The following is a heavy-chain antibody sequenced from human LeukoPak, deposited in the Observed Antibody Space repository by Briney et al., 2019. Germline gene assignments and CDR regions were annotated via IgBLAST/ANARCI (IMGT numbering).Heavy chain of an antibody. D-gene: IGHD3-10*01. Sequence: GGSLRLSCAASGFSFSNYAMSWGRQAPGKGLEWVSGVTSGGGHIYYADFVTGRFTISRDDSKNTLFLQMDSLRVEDTAVYYCVTGDPIWFDPWGQGTLVTVSS. CDR1: GFSFSNYA. CDR2: VTSGGGHI. V-gene: IGHV3-23*01. CDR3: VTGDPIWFDP. J-gene: IGHJ5*02.